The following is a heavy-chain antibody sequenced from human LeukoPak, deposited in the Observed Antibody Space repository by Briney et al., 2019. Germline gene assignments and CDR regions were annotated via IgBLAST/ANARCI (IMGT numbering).Heavy chain of an antibody. CDR3: AAADCGGDCYSFDY. J-gene: IGHJ4*02. CDR1: GYTLTELS. V-gene: IGHV1-24*01. CDR2: FDPEDGET. Sequence: ASVKVSCKVSGYTLTELSMHWVRQAPGEGLEWMGGFDPEDGETIYAQKFQGRVTMTEDTSTDTAYMELSSLRSEDTAVYYCAAADCGGDCYSFDYWGQGTLVTVSS. D-gene: IGHD2-21*01.